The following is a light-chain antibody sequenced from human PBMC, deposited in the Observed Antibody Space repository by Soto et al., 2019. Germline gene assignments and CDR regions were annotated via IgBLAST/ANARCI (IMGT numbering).Light chain of an antibody. J-gene: IGKJ1*01. CDR3: QQYDRSWT. CDR2: GAS. CDR1: QSVSHNY. V-gene: IGKV3-20*01. Sequence: EIVLTQSPGTLSLSPGERATLSCRASQSVSHNYLAWYQQKPGQSPTLLIYGASSRATGIPDRFSGSGSGTGFILTISRLEPEDFAVYYCQQYDRSWTFGQGTKVDIK.